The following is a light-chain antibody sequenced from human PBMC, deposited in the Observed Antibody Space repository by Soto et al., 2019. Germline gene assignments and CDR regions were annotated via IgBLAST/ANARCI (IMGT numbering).Light chain of an antibody. J-gene: IGLJ2*01. CDR1: SSDVGGYNY. Sequence: QSVLTQPASVSGSPGQSITISCTGTSSDVGGYNYVSWYQQHPGEAPKLMIYGVSNRPSGVSNRFSGSKSGNTASLTISGIQAEDEADYYCTSYTSSRTRFGGGTKVTVL. V-gene: IGLV2-14*01. CDR2: GVS. CDR3: TSYTSSRTR.